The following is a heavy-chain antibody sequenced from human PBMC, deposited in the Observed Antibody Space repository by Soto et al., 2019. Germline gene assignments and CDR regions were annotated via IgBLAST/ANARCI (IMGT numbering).Heavy chain of an antibody. J-gene: IGHJ4*02. D-gene: IGHD2-15*01. CDR1: GFTFSNFG. CDR3: VKGSEVARQELDH. CDR2: ISSDGGDK. V-gene: IGHV3-30*18. Sequence: QVQLVESEGGVVQPGRSPRLSCAASGFTFSNFGMHWVRQAPGKGQEWVAAISSDGGDKYYSHSVKDRFTISRDNSKNTLFLQMNSLRVEDTAVYYCVKGSEVARQELDHWGQGILVTVSS.